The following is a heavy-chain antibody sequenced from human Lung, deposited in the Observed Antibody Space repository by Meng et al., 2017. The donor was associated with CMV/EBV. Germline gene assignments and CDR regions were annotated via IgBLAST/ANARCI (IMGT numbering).Heavy chain of an antibody. CDR3: ARDHCSSTSCYLYYYYYYGMDV. D-gene: IGHD2-2*01. CDR2: ISSSSSTI. V-gene: IGHV3-48*04. Sequence: GEXXKISCAASGFTFSSYSMNWVRQAPGKGLEWVSYISSSSSTIYYADSVKGRFTISRDNAKNSLYLQMNSLRAEDTAVYYCARDHCSSTSCYLYYYYYYGMDVWGQGTXVTGSS. J-gene: IGHJ6*02. CDR1: GFTFSSYS.